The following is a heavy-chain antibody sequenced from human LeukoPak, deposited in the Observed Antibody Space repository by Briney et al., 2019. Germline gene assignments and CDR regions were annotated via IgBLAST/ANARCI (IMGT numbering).Heavy chain of an antibody. CDR1: GFTFSSYG. J-gene: IGHJ4*02. CDR3: AKMGLYDSSGYYGDH. V-gene: IGHV3-30*18. CDR2: ISYDGSNK. D-gene: IGHD3-22*01. Sequence: GGSLRLSCATSGFTFSSYGMHWVRQAPGKGLEWVAVISYDGSNKYYADSVKGRFTISRDNSKNTLYLQMNSLRAEDTAVYYCAKMGLYDSSGYYGDHWGQGTLVTVSS.